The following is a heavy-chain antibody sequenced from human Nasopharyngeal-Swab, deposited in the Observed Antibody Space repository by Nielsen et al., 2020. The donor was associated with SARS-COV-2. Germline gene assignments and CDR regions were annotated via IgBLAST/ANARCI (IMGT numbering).Heavy chain of an antibody. V-gene: IGHV1-69*01. CDR2: IIPIFGIA. CDR3: ARDIYGDYVGY. D-gene: IGHD4-17*01. J-gene: IGHJ4*02. Sequence: WVRQAPGQGLEWMGGIIPIFGIANYAQKFQGRVTITADESTSTAYMELSSLRSEDTAVYYCARDIYGDYVGYWGQGTLVTVSS.